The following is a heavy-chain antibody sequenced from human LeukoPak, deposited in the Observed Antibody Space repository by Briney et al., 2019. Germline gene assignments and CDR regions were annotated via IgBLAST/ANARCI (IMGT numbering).Heavy chain of an antibody. V-gene: IGHV4-59*08. D-gene: IGHD6-19*01. CDR3: ARXGGSGWVIDN. Sequence: SETLSLTCTVSGGSISTYWTWIRQPPGKGLEWIGYIYYTGATSYNPSLKSRVIISLDTSKKQFSLKLTSVTAADTAVYYCARXGGSGWVIDNWGQGTLVTVSS. J-gene: IGHJ4*02. CDR1: GGSISTY. CDR2: IYYTGAT.